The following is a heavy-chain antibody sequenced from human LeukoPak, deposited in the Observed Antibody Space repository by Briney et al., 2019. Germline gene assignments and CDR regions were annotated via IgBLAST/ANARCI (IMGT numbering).Heavy chain of an antibody. Sequence: ETLSLTCTVSGGSISSYYWSWVRQAPGKGLGWVSAISGTGGSTYYSDSVKGRFTISRDNSKNTLYLQMNSLRAEDTAVYYCAKARQWLVRGSYFDCWGQGTLVTVSS. D-gene: IGHD6-19*01. CDR3: AKARQWLVRGSYFDC. CDR1: GGSISSYY. V-gene: IGHV3-23*01. CDR2: ISGTGGST. J-gene: IGHJ4*02.